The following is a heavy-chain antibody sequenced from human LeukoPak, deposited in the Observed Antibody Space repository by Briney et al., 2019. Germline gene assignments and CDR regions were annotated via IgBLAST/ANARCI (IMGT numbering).Heavy chain of an antibody. J-gene: IGHJ5*02. CDR3: ARESLIAVAESWYDP. D-gene: IGHD6-19*01. CDR2: INANSGGT. Sequence: GASVKVSCRASAYTFTGYYMHWVRQAPGQGLEWMGWINANSGGTNYAQKFQGRVTMTRDTSISTAYMELSRLRPDDTAVYYCARESLIAVAESWYDPWGQGTLVTVSS. V-gene: IGHV1-2*02. CDR1: AYTFTGYY.